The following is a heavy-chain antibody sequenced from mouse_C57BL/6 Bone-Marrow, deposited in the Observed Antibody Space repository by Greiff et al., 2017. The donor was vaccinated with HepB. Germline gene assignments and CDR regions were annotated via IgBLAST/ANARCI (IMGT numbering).Heavy chain of an antibody. CDR3: ASRYYGSSYIDFDV. Sequence: EVQRVESGGGLVKPGGSLKLSCAASGFTFSSYAMSWVRQTPEKRLEWVATISDGGSYTYYPDNVKGRFTISRDNAKNNRYLQMNHLKSEDTAMYYCASRYYGSSYIDFDVWGTGTTVTVSS. D-gene: IGHD1-1*01. V-gene: IGHV5-4*01. J-gene: IGHJ1*03. CDR2: ISDGGSYT. CDR1: GFTFSSYA.